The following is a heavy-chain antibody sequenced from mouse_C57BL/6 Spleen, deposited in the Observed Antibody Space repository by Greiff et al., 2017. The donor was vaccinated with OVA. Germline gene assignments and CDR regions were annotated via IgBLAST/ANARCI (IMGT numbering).Heavy chain of an antibody. J-gene: IGHJ3*01. CDR1: GFNIKDYY. CDR3: ARGYYDYRGFAY. D-gene: IGHD2-4*01. Sequence: VQLQQSGAELVKPGASVKLSCTASGFNIKDYYMHWVKQRTEQGLEWIGRIDPEDGATKYAPKFQGKATITADTSSNTAYLQLSSRTSEDTAVYYCARGYYDYRGFAYWGQGTLVTVSA. CDR2: IDPEDGAT. V-gene: IGHV14-2*01.